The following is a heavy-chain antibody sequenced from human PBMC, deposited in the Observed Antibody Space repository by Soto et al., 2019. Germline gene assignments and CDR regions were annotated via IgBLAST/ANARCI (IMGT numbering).Heavy chain of an antibody. CDR2: SIPMFGRQ. J-gene: IGHJ4*02. Sequence: QVQLVQSGAEVKKPGSSVKVSCKASGGIFGSYVFNWLRQAPGQGLEWMGGSIPMFGRQNYAQKLQGRVMITADESTSTDFMELSSLRSEDTAGFYGARDLGSGYDPGEYRGQGTLVTVSS. D-gene: IGHD5-12*01. V-gene: IGHV1-69*12. CDR3: ARDLGSGYDPGEY. CDR1: GGIFGSYV.